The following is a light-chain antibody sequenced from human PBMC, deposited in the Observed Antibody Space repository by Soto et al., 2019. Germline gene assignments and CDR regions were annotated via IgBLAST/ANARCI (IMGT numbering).Light chain of an antibody. J-gene: IGKJ1*01. CDR2: AAS. Sequence: DIQMTQSPSSLSASVGDRVTITCRASQSISNLLNWYQQTPGKAPKLLIYAASSLQSGVPSRFTGSGSGTDFTLTISSLQPEDFATYYCQQSYSTPPTFGQGTKVEIK. CDR1: QSISNL. V-gene: IGKV1-39*01. CDR3: QQSYSTPPT.